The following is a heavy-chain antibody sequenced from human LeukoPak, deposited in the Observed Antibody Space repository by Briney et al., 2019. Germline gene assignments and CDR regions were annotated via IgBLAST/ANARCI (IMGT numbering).Heavy chain of an antibody. CDR2: IYYSGST. D-gene: IGHD6-19*01. CDR3: ARRSSGWYGIDY. Sequence: SETLSLTCTVSGGSISSSSYYWGWIRQPPGKGLEWIGSIYYSGSTYYNPSLKSRVTISVDTSKNQFSLKLSSVTAADTAVYYCARRSSGWYGIDYWGQGTLVTVSS. J-gene: IGHJ4*02. V-gene: IGHV4-39*01. CDR1: GGSISSSSYY.